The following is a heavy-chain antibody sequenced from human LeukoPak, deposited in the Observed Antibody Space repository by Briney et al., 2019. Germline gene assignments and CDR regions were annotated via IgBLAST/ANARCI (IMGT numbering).Heavy chain of an antibody. CDR3: ARAGQWLVPSHFDY. D-gene: IGHD6-19*01. CDR2: INTGNGNT. J-gene: IGHJ4*02. Sequence: ASVKVSCKASGYTFTSYGISWVRQAPGQRLEWMGWINTGNGNTKYSQKFQGRVTITRDSSANTAYMEVSSLRSEDTAMYYCARAGQWLVPSHFDYWGQGTLVTVSS. CDR1: GYTFTSYG. V-gene: IGHV1-3*04.